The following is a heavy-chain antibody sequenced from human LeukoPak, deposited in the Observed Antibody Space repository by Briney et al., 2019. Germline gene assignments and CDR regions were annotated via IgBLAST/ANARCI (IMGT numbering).Heavy chain of an antibody. CDR2: IYSGGST. J-gene: IGHJ4*02. CDR1: GFTVSSNY. CDR3: ARDRTRYYYDSSGDHV. D-gene: IGHD3-22*01. Sequence: GGSLRLSCAASGFTVSSNYMSWVRQAPGKGLEWVSVIYSGGSTYYADSVKGRFTISRDNSKNTLYLQMNSLRAEDTAVYYCARDRTRYYYDSSGDHVWGQGTLVTVSS. V-gene: IGHV3-66*01.